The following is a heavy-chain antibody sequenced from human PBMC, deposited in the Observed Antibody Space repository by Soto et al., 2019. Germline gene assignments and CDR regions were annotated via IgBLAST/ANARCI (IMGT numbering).Heavy chain of an antibody. CDR3: ARDSGYGSGTSVNHYLDC. CDR1: GFTFSAFA. Sequence: RLSCTVSGFTFSAFAMYWVRQAPGKGLEWVALISYDGTNEDYAESVRGRFTISRDNSKNTLYLDMNSLRAEDTAVYYCARDSGYGSGTSVNHYLDCWGHGTLVTVSS. CDR2: ISYDGTNE. J-gene: IGHJ4*01. D-gene: IGHD3-10*01. V-gene: IGHV3-30*03.